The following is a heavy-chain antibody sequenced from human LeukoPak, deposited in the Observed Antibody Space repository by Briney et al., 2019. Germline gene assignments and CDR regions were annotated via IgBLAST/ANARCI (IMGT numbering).Heavy chain of an antibody. CDR3: AGLSGYDPYYFDY. V-gene: IGHV1-2*02. Sequence: ASVKVSCKASGYTFIDYHMHWVRQAPGHGLEWMGYINPNSGGTDYAQKFQGRVTMTRDTSISTAYMELSRLTSDDTAVYYCAGLSGYDPYYFDYWGQGTLVAVSS. CDR1: GYTFIDYH. CDR2: INPNSGGT. J-gene: IGHJ4*02. D-gene: IGHD5-12*01.